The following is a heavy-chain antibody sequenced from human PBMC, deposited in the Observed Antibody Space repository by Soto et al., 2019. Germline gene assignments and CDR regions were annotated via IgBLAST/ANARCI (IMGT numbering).Heavy chain of an antibody. J-gene: IGHJ3*02. Sequence: GGSLRLSCAASGFTFSSYDMHWVRRATGKGLEWVSAIGTAGDTYYPGSVKGRFTISRENAKNSLYLQMNSLRAGDTAVYYCARDSRGVKGRAFDIWGQGTMVTVSS. V-gene: IGHV3-13*01. CDR3: ARDSRGVKGRAFDI. CDR2: IGTAGDT. CDR1: GFTFSSYD. D-gene: IGHD3-10*01.